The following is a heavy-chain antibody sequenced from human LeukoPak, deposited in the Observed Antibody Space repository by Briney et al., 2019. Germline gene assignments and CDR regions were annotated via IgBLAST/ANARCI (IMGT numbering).Heavy chain of an antibody. CDR2: ISAYNGNT. D-gene: IGHD3-22*01. V-gene: IGHV1-18*01. J-gene: IGHJ5*02. Sequence: ASVKVSCKASGYTFTSYGISWVRKAPGQGLEWMGWISAYNGNTNYAQKLQGRVTMTTDTSTSTAYMELRSLRSDDTAVYYCAREVEYYDSSGYQNWFDPWGQGTLVTVSS. CDR1: GYTFTSYG. CDR3: AREVEYYDSSGYQNWFDP.